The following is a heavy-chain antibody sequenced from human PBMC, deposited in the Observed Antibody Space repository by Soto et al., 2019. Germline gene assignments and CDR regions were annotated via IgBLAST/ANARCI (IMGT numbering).Heavy chain of an antibody. CDR1: GFTFSSYG. J-gene: IGHJ6*02. D-gene: IGHD6-13*01. V-gene: IGHV3-30*18. CDR2: ISYDGSNK. Sequence: GGSRRLSCAASGFTFSSYGMHWVRQAPGKGLEWVAVISYDGSNKYYADSVKGRFTISRDNSKNTLYLQMNSLRAEDTAVYYCAKDKGSSSWYLDYYYYGMDVWGQGTTVTVSS. CDR3: AKDKGSSSWYLDYYYYGMDV.